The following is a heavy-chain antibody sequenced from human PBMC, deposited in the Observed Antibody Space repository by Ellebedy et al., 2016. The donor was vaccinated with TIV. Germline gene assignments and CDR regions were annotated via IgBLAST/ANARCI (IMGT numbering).Heavy chain of an antibody. Sequence: GGSLRLSXSASGFTFSNYAMHWVRQAPGKGLEFVSTISSNGGGAYYADSVKGRFTISRDNSKNTLYLQMSSLRAEDTAVYYCVKNTDTNGYYVGYWGQGALVTVSS. D-gene: IGHD3-22*01. CDR1: GFTFSNYA. V-gene: IGHV3-64D*06. J-gene: IGHJ4*02. CDR3: VKNTDTNGYYVGY. CDR2: ISSNGGGA.